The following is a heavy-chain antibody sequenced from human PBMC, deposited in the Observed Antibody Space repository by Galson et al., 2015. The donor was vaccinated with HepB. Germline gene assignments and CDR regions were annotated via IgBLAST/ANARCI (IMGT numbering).Heavy chain of an antibody. CDR2: ISAYNANT. Sequence: SVKVSCKASGYTFTSYGISWVRQAPGQGLEWMGWISAYNANTNYAQKLQGRVTMTTDTSTSTAYMELRSLRSDDTAVYYCARGPTAAAGHYYYGMDVWGQGTTVTVSS. CDR1: GYTFTSYG. CDR3: ARGPTAAAGHYYYGMDV. V-gene: IGHV1-18*04. D-gene: IGHD6-13*01. J-gene: IGHJ6*02.